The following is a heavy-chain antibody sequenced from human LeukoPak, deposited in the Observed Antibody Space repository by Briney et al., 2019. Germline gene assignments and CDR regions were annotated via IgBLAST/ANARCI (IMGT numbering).Heavy chain of an antibody. J-gene: IGHJ4*02. V-gene: IGHV4-4*07. Sequence: SETLSLTCTVSGGSISSYYWSWIRQPAGKGLEWIGRIYTSGSTNYNPSLKSRVTMSVDTSKNQFSLKLSSVTAADTAVYYCARWGFYDSSGYLAYWGQGTLVTVSS. CDR2: IYTSGST. CDR3: ARWGFYDSSGYLAY. CDR1: GGSISSYY. D-gene: IGHD3-22*01.